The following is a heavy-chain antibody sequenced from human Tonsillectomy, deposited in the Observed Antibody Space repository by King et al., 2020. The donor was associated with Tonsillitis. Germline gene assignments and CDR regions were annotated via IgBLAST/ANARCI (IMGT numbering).Heavy chain of an antibody. D-gene: IGHD6-13*01. V-gene: IGHV1-69*01. CDR1: GGTFRSV. J-gene: IGHJ6*02. CDR2: TIPMFAT. CDR3: ASPREQLVRDYYYYAMDV. Sequence: VQLVESVAEVKKPWSSVKVSCNASGGTFRSVISWVRQAPGQGLEWMGGTIPMFATNYAQKFQGRVTITADESTSTVHMELSRLRSEDTAVYYCASPREQLVRDYYYYAMDVWGQGTTVTVSS.